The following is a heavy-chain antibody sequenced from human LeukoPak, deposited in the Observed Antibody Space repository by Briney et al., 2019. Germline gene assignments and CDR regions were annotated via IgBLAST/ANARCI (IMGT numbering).Heavy chain of an antibody. CDR3: AKDCGGDCYYGFYYYYYYGMDV. Sequence: GGSLRLSCAASGFTFSSYAMHWVRQAPGKGLEWVAVISYDGSNKYYADSVKGRFTISRDNSKNTLYLQMNSLRAEDTAVYYCAKDCGGDCYYGFYYYYYYGMDVWGQGTTVTVSS. V-gene: IGHV3-30-3*01. CDR2: ISYDGSNK. CDR1: GFTFSSYA. J-gene: IGHJ6*02. D-gene: IGHD2-21*02.